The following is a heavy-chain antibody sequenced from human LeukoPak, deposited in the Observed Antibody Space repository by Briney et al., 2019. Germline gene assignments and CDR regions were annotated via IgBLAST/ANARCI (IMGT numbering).Heavy chain of an antibody. J-gene: IGHJ3*02. CDR2: IYYSGST. D-gene: IGHD4-17*01. CDR1: GGTISSYY. Sequence: PSETLSLTCTVSGGTISSYYWSWIRQPPGKGLEWIGYIYYSGSTNYNPSLKSRVTISVDTSKNQFSLRLSSVTAADTAVYYCARDLFRSYDYGDYVMAFDIWGQGTMVTVSS. CDR3: ARDLFRSYDYGDYVMAFDI. V-gene: IGHV4-59*01.